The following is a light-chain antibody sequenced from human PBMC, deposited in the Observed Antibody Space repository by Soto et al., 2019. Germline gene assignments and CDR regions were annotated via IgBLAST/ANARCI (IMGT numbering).Light chain of an antibody. V-gene: IGKV1-39*01. CDR1: QSISSY. J-gene: IGKJ1*01. CDR2: AAS. Sequence: DIQMTQSPSSLSASVGDRVTITCRASQSISSYLNWYQQKPGKAPKLLIYAASSLQSGVPSRFSGSGSGTDFTLTISSLQAEDVAVYYCQQYYSTPPWTFGQGTKVDIK. CDR3: QQYYSTPPWT.